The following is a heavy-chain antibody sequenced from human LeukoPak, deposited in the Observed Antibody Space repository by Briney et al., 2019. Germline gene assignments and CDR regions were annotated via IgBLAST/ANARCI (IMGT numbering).Heavy chain of an antibody. J-gene: IGHJ6*03. CDR1: GFTFSSYS. CDR3: ARDGQYSSTDYYMDV. Sequence: GGSLRLSCAASGFTFSSYSMNWVRQAPGKGLEWVSSISSSSSYIYYADSVKGRFTISRDNAKNSLYLQMNSLRAEDTAVYYCARDGQYSSTDYYMDVWGKGTTVAVSS. CDR2: ISSSSSYI. V-gene: IGHV3-21*01. D-gene: IGHD6-6*01.